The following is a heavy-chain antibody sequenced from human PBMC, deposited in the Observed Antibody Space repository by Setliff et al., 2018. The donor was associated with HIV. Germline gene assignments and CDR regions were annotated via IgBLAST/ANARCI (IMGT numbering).Heavy chain of an antibody. V-gene: IGHV1-69*05. Sequence: SVKVSCKASGYTFSSYAISWVRQAPGQGLEWMGGIIPIFGTANYAQKFQGRVTITTDESTSTAYMELSSLRSEDTAVYYCARADQPLRIAGVDYWGQGTLVTVSS. CDR3: ARADQPLRIAGVDY. D-gene: IGHD2-2*01. J-gene: IGHJ4*02. CDR2: IIPIFGTA. CDR1: GYTFSSYA.